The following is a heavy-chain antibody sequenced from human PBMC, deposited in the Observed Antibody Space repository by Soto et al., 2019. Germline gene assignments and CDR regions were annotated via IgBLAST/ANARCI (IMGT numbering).Heavy chain of an antibody. D-gene: IGHD2-21*02. CDR2: IYYSGST. J-gene: IGHJ6*02. V-gene: IGHV4-59*01. Sequence: SETLSLTCTVSGGSISSYYWSWIRQPPGKGLEWIGYIYYSGSTNYNPSLKSRVTISVDTSKNQFSLKLSSVTAADTAVYYCARLRCGGDCYYYYYGMDVWGQGTTVTVS. CDR3: ARLRCGGDCYYYYYGMDV. CDR1: GGSISSYY.